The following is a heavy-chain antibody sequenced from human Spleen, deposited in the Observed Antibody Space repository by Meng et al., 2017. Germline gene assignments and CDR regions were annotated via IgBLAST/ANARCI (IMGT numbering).Heavy chain of an antibody. Sequence: RVQSGSELPKPGASVQVSCKASGYTFTSYAMTWVRQAPGQGLEWMGRINTYTGSPTYAQGFTGRFVFSLDTSISTAYLQISGLRAEDTAVYYCARYRSSSWFDHWGQGSLVTVSS. V-gene: IGHV7-4-1*02. CDR3: ARYRSSSWFDH. CDR2: INTYTGSP. D-gene: IGHD6-13*01. J-gene: IGHJ5*02. CDR1: GYTFTSYA.